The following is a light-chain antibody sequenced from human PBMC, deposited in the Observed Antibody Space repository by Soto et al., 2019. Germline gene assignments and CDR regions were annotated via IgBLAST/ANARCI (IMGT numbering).Light chain of an antibody. V-gene: IGLV2-23*01. CDR3: CSYAGGSSWV. CDR2: EGS. CDR1: SSDVGSYNL. J-gene: IGLJ3*02. Sequence: QSALTQPASVSGSPGQSITISCTGTSSDVGSYNLVSWYQHHPGKAPKIMIYEGSKRPSGVSNRFSGTKSGNTASLTISGLQAEDEADYYCCSYAGGSSWVFGGGTKLTVL.